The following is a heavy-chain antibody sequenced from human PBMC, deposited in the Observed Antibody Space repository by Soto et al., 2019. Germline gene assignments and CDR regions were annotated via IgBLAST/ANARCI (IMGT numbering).Heavy chain of an antibody. V-gene: IGHV2-5*01. CDR1: GFSLSTSGVG. J-gene: IGHJ4*02. D-gene: IGHD6-19*01. Sequence: QITLKESGPTLVKPTQTLTLTCTFSGFSLSTSGVGVGWIRQPPGKALEWLALIYWNDDKRYSPSLKSRLTITKDTDKTQVVLTMTNRDPVDTATYYCAHRRGPIAVAGTFDYWGQGTLVTVSS. CDR2: IYWNDDK. CDR3: AHRRGPIAVAGTFDY.